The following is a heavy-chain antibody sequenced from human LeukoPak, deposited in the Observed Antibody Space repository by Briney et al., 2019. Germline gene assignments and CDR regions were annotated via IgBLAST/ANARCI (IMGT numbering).Heavy chain of an antibody. CDR2: ISSSSSTI. D-gene: IGHD3-10*01. V-gene: IGHV3-48*01. CDR1: GFTFSSYS. CDR3: ARDKRESGSYPYYMDV. Sequence: PGGSLRLSCAASGFTFSSYSMNWVRQAPGKGLEWVSYISSSSSTIYYADSVKGRFTISRDNAKNSLYLQMNSLRAEDTAVYYCARDKRESGSYPYYMDVWGKGTTVTVSS. J-gene: IGHJ6*03.